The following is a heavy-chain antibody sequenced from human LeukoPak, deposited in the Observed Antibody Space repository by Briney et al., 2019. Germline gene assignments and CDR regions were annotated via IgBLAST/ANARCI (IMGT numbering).Heavy chain of an antibody. V-gene: IGHV4-30-4*01. Sequence: SETLSLTCTVSGGSISSGDYYWSWIRQPPGKGLEWIGYIYYSGSTYYNPSLKSRVTISVDTSKNQFSLKLSSVTAADTAVYYCARGYLWTYYYGMDVWGQGTTVTVSS. D-gene: IGHD3/OR15-3a*01. J-gene: IGHJ6*02. CDR1: GGSISSGDYY. CDR2: IYYSGST. CDR3: ARGYLWTYYYGMDV.